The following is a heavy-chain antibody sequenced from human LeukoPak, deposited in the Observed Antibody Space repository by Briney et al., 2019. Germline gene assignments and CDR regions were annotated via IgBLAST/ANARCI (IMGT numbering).Heavy chain of an antibody. CDR2: ISGSGGST. CDR3: AKDPRGELFLAD. CDR1: GFPFSSYG. V-gene: IGHV3-23*01. D-gene: IGHD3-10*01. Sequence: GGSLRLSCAGSGFPFSSYGMSWVRQAPGKGLEWVSAISGSGGSTYYADSVKGRFTISRDNSKNTLYLQMNSLRAEDTAVYYCAKDPRGELFLADWGQGTLVTVSS. J-gene: IGHJ4*02.